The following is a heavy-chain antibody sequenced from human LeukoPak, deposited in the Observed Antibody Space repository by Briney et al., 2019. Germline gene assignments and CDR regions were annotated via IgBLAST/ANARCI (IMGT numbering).Heavy chain of an antibody. Sequence: SETLSLTCTVSGGSISSSSYYWGWIRQPPGKGLEWMGSIYYSGSTYYNPSLKSRVTISVDTSKNQFSLKLSSVTAADTAVYYCARVPVSGPGARFDYWGQGTLVTVSS. J-gene: IGHJ4*02. CDR2: IYYSGST. D-gene: IGHD4-11*01. CDR1: GGSISSSSYY. CDR3: ARVPVSGPGARFDY. V-gene: IGHV4-39*01.